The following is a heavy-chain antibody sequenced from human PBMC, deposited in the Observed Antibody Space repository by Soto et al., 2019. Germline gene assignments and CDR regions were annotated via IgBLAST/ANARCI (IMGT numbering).Heavy chain of an antibody. CDR3: ARRDWSGSTSHFYFDY. V-gene: IGHV4-4*02. CDR2: IYHSGST. J-gene: IGHJ4*02. Sequence: QVQLQESGPGLVQPSGTLSLTCAVSGGSIISSNWWNWVRQPPGKGLEWIGEIYHSGSTYYKPSLKSRVAMSVDTSKNQFSLKLTSATAAVTAVYYCARRDWSGSTSHFYFDYWGQGVLVTVSS. CDR1: GGSIISSNW. D-gene: IGHD3-9*01.